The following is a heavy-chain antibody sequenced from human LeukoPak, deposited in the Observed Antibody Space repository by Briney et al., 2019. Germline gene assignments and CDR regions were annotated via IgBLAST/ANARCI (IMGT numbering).Heavy chain of an antibody. V-gene: IGHV3-11*06. CDR3: ARAGGSTVSHSDY. CDR2: ISGSSNYT. Sequence: GGSLRLSCAGSGFTFRDYYMTWIRQAPGKGLEWVSYISGSSNYTNYADSVKGQFTISRDNAKNSLYLQMNSLRAEDTAVYYCARAGGSTVSHSDYWGQGTLVTVSS. J-gene: IGHJ4*02. CDR1: GFTFRDYY. D-gene: IGHD4-17*01.